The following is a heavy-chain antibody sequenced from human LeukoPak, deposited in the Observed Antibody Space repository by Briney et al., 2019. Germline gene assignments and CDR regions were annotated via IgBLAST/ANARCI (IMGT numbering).Heavy chain of an antibody. CDR2: IYSGGTT. Sequence: GGSLRHSCAASGFTVSSNYMSWVRQAPGKGLEWVSVIYSGGTTNYADSVKGRFTISRDNSKNTLFLQMNSLRAEDTAVYYCARGGYSSSWYHFDYWGQGTLVTVSS. V-gene: IGHV3-53*01. J-gene: IGHJ4*02. CDR1: GFTVSSNY. CDR3: ARGGYSSSWYHFDY. D-gene: IGHD6-13*01.